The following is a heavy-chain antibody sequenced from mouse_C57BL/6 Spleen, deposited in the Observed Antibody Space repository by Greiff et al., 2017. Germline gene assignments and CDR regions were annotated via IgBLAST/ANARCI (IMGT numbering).Heavy chain of an antibody. CDR2: ISNGGGST. Sequence: EVKLMESGGGLVQPGGSLKLSCAASGFTFSDYYMYWVRQTPEKRLEWVAYISNGGGSTYYPDTVTGRFTISRDNAKNTLYLQMSRLKSEDTAMYYCASSLYWTAMDYWGQGTSGTVSS. D-gene: IGHD1-1*01. CDR3: ASSLYWTAMDY. CDR1: GFTFSDYY. J-gene: IGHJ4*01. V-gene: IGHV5-12*01.